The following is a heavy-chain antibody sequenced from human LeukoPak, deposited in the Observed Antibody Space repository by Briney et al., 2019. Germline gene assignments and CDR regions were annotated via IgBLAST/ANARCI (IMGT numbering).Heavy chain of an antibody. Sequence: GGSLRLSCAASGFTFSSYAMSWVRQAPGKGLEWVSAISGSGGSTYYADSVKGRFTISRDNSKNTLYLQMNSLRAEDTAVYYCANCWRQAHWYFDLWGRGTLVTVSS. V-gene: IGHV3-23*01. CDR2: ISGSGGST. CDR3: ANCWRQAHWYFDL. J-gene: IGHJ2*01. CDR1: GFTFSSYA.